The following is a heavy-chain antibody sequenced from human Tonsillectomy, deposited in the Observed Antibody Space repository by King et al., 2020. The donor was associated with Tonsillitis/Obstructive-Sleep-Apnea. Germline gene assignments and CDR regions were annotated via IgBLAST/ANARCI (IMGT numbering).Heavy chain of an antibody. J-gene: IGHJ4*02. CDR2: ISYDGSNK. Sequence: VQLVESGGGVVQPGRSLRLSCAASGFTFSSYAIHWVRQAPGKGLEWVAVISYDGSNKYYADSVKGRFTISRDNSKYTLSLQMNSLRAEDTAVYYCAREIGSSGWYPHFDYWGQGTLVTVSS. CDR3: AREIGSSGWYPHFDY. D-gene: IGHD6-19*01. CDR1: GFTFSSYA. V-gene: IGHV3-30*04.